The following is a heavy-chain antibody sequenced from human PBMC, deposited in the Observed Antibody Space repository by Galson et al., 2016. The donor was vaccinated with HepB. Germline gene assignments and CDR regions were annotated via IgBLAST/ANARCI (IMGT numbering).Heavy chain of an antibody. CDR2: ISSSSTYI. CDR3: ARDTEDYRMDY. Sequence: SLRLSCAASGFTFSSYTMNWVRRSPGKGLEWVSSISSSSTYIHYEDSVKGRFTISRDNAKNSLYLQMNSLRAEDTAVYYCARDTEDYRMDYWGQGTLVTVSP. V-gene: IGHV3-21*01. D-gene: IGHD4-11*01. CDR1: GFTFSSYT. J-gene: IGHJ4*02.